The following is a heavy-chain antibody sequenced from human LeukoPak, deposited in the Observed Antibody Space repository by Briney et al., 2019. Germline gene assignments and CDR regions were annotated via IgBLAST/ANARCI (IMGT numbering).Heavy chain of an antibody. CDR2: INHSGST. CDR1: GGSFSGYY. J-gene: IGHJ4*02. D-gene: IGHD3-22*01. CDR3: ASRYYYYSSALYYFDY. Sequence: PSETLSLTCAVYGGSFSGYYWSWIRQPPGKGLEWIGEINHSGSTNYNPSLKSRVTISVDTSKNQFSLKLSSVTAADTAVYYCASRYYYYSSALYYFDYWGQGTLVTVSS. V-gene: IGHV4-34*01.